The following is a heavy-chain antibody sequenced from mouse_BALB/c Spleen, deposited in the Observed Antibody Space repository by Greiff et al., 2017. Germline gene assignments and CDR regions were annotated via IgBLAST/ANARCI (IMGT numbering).Heavy chain of an antibody. D-gene: IGHD1-1*01. CDR3: ARDYYYGSSAMDY. V-gene: IGHV2-6-7*01. CDR2: IWGDGST. Sequence: VKLVESGPGLVAPSQSLSITCTVSGFSLAGYGVNWVRQPPGKGLEWLGMIWGDGSTDYNSALKSRLSISKDNSKSQVFLKMNSLQTDDTARYYCARDYYYGSSAMDYWGQGTSVTVSS. CDR1: GFSLAGYG. J-gene: IGHJ4*01.